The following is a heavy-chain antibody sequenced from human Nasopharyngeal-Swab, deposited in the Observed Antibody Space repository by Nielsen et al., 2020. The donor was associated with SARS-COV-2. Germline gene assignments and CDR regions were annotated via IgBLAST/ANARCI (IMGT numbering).Heavy chain of an antibody. CDR2: IIPILGIA. CDR1: GVTFSSYA. V-gene: IGHV1-69*04. J-gene: IGHJ5*02. Sequence: SVKVSCKASGVTFSSYAISWVRQAPGQGLELMGRIIPILGIANYAQKFQGRVTITADKSTSTAYMELSSLRSEDTAVYYCARAHNWNDYGNWFDPWGQGTLVTVSS. D-gene: IGHD1-20*01. CDR3: ARAHNWNDYGNWFDP.